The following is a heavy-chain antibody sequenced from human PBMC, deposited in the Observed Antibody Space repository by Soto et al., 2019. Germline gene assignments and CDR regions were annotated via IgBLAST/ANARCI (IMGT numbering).Heavy chain of an antibody. CDR3: ARRIPFGYGMDV. CDR2: ISTSSSYI. J-gene: IGHJ6*02. CDR1: GFNFRSYT. D-gene: IGHD2-21*01. V-gene: IGHV3-21*01. Sequence: GGSLRLSCAASGFNFRSYTMNWVRQAPGKGLEWVSSISTSSSYIYEADSVQGRFTISRDNAKNSLYLQMNSLRAEDTAVYYCARRIPFGYGMDVWGQGTTVTVSS.